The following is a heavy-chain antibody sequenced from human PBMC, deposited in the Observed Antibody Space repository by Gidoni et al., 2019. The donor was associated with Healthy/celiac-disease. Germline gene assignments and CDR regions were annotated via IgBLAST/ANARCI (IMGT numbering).Heavy chain of an antibody. CDR1: GFTFDDYA. J-gene: IGHJ4*02. D-gene: IGHD3-10*01. CDR2: ISWNSGSI. CDR3: AKDRGILWFGEVSGFDY. Sequence: EVQLVESGGGLVQPGRSLRLSCAASGFTFDDYAMHWVRQAPGKGLEWVSGISWNSGSIGYADSVKGRFTISRDNAKNSLYLQMNSLRAEDTALYYCAKDRGILWFGEVSGFDYWGQGTLVTVSS. V-gene: IGHV3-9*01.